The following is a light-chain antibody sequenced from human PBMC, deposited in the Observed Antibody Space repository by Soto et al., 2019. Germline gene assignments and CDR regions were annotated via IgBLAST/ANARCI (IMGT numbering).Light chain of an antibody. J-gene: IGKJ2*01. CDR1: QSISSY. Sequence: DIQMTQSPSSLSASVGDRVTITCRASQSISSYLNWYQQKPGKAPKLLIYAASSLQSGVPSRFSGSGSGTDFTLTISSLQPEDVATYYCQQSYSTPFFGQGNKLEIK. CDR2: AAS. CDR3: QQSYSTPF. V-gene: IGKV1-39*01.